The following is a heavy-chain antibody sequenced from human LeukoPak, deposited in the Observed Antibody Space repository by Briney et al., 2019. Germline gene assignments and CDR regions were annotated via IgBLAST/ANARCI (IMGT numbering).Heavy chain of an antibody. Sequence: SQTLSLTCTVSGGSISSGGYYWSWIRQHPGRGLEWIVYIYYSGSTYYNPSLKSRVTISVNTAKNQFSLKLSSVTAADTAVYYCARAAPAGFLEWLFPFWFDPWGQGTLVTVSS. CDR3: ARAAPAGFLEWLFPFWFDP. V-gene: IGHV4-31*03. J-gene: IGHJ5*02. CDR1: GGSISSGGYY. CDR2: IYYSGST. D-gene: IGHD3-3*01.